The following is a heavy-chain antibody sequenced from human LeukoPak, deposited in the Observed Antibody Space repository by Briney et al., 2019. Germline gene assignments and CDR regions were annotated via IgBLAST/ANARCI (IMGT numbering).Heavy chain of an antibody. D-gene: IGHD3-16*01. V-gene: IGHV3-11*04. CDR3: ARVGYGWRMILAGDYFDY. J-gene: IGHJ4*02. CDR2: ISSSGSTI. CDR1: GFTFSDYY. Sequence: SGGSLRLSCAASGFTFSDYYMSWIRQAPGKGLEWVSYISSSGSTIYYADSVKGRFTISRDNAKNSLYLQMNSLRAEDTAVYYCARVGYGWRMILAGDYFDYWGQGTLVTVSS.